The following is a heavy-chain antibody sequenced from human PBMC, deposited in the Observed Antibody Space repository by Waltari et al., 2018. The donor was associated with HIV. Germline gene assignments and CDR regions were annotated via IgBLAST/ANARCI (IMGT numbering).Heavy chain of an antibody. V-gene: IGHV3-30*04. J-gene: IGHJ6*02. D-gene: IGHD6-6*01. Sequence: QVRLVESGGGVVQPGRSLRLSCVASELTFSDDAFHWVRQGPGKGLEWLAIISYDGKKQYYADSVKGRFTISRDNSKDTLYLQMNSLRAEDTAVYFCARDSSISSRHYFYSNGMDVWGQGTTVIVSS. CDR3: ARDSSISSRHYFYSNGMDV. CDR2: ISYDGKKQ. CDR1: ELTFSDDA.